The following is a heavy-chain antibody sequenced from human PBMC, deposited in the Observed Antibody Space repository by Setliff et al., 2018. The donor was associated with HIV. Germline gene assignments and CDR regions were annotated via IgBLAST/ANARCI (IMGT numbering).Heavy chain of an antibody. CDR3: ARGEFYCGTDCYWSSFDY. CDR2: INYRGNT. J-gene: IGHJ4*02. D-gene: IGHD2-21*02. V-gene: IGHV4-39*07. CDR1: GGSISTSRYY. Sequence: PSETLSLTCTVSGGSISTSRYYWGWIRQPPGKGLEWIGSINYRGNTYYNPSLKSRAAISVDTSKNQISLKLSSVTAADTAVYYCARGEFYCGTDCYWSSFDYWGQGILVTVSS.